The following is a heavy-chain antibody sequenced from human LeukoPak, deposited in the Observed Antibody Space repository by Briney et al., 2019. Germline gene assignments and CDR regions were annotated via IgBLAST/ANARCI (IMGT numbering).Heavy chain of an antibody. CDR2: ISGSGGST. V-gene: IGHV3-23*01. CDR3: AKVGLSYCGGDCYVDY. D-gene: IGHD2-21*02. CDR1: GFTFSSYA. Sequence: GGSLRLSCAASGFTFSSYAMSWVRQAPGKGLEWVSVISGSGGSTYYADSVKGRFTISRDNSKNTLFLQMNSLRAEDTAVFYRAKVGLSYCGGDCYVDYWGQGTLVTVSS. J-gene: IGHJ4*02.